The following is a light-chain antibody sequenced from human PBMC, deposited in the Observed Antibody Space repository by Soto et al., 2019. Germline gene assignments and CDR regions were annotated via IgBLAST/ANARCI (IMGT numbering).Light chain of an antibody. J-gene: IGKJ2*01. Sequence: EIVLTQSPGTLSLSPGERATLSCRASQSVSSSYLAWYQQKPGQAPRLLMYGASSRATGIPDRISGSGSGTDFTLTISRLEPEDFAVYYCQQYGSSPVTFGQGTKLEIK. V-gene: IGKV3-20*01. CDR3: QQYGSSPVT. CDR1: QSVSSSY. CDR2: GAS.